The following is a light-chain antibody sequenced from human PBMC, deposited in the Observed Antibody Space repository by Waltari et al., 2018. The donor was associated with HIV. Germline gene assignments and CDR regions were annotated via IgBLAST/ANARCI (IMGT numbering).Light chain of an antibody. CDR3: QQCATSPWT. J-gene: IGKJ1*01. CDR2: GAS. V-gene: IGKV3-20*01. Sequence: MVLTQSPGTLSLSPGDRAILSCRASQRVSANFLAWYQQRPGQAPRLLVYGASRRATNTPARFSCGGSGTDFTLTINRLQPEDFAVYYCQQCATSPWTFGQGTTV. CDR1: QRVSANF.